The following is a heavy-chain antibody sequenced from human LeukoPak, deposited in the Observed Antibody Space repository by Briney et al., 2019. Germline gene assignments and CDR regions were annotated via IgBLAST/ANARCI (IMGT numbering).Heavy chain of an antibody. D-gene: IGHD7-27*01. CDR3: ARGRPTNLGGIY. CDR2: MNPGSGNT. CDR1: GYTFTSHH. J-gene: IGHJ4*02. Sequence: ASVKVSCKASGYTFTSHHINWLRQAAGQGLEWMGWMNPGSGNTVSEQKFQGRVTMTWDTSISTAYMELSSLRSEDTAVYYCARGRPTNLGGIYWGQGTLVTVSS. V-gene: IGHV1-8*01.